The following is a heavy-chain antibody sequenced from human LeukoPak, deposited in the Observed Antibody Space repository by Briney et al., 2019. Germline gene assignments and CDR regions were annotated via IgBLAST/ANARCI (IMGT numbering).Heavy chain of an antibody. Sequence: GGSLRLSCAASGFTFSSYAMHWVRQAPGKGLEWVAVISYDGSNKYYADSVKGRFTISRDNSKNTLYLQMNSLRAEDTAVYYCARADRDCTNGVCYTLGYFDYWGQGTLVTVSS. V-gene: IGHV3-30*01. J-gene: IGHJ4*02. CDR3: ARADRDCTNGVCYTLGYFDY. CDR2: ISYDGSNK. CDR1: GFTFSSYA. D-gene: IGHD2-8*01.